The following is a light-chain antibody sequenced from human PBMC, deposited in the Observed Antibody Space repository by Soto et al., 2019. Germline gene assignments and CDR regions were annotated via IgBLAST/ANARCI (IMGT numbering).Light chain of an antibody. CDR2: DVS. J-gene: IGLJ2*01. V-gene: IGLV2-14*03. Sequence: QSALTQPASVSGSPGQSITISCTGTSSDVGAYNYVSWYQQHPGKAPKLMIYDVSNRPSGVSNRFSGSKSGNTASLTISGLQAEEEDDYYCSSYTSSSLVVFGGGTQLTVL. CDR3: SSYTSSSLVV. CDR1: SSDVGAYNY.